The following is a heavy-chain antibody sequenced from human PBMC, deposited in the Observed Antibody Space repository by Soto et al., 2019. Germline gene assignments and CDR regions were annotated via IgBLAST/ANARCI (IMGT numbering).Heavy chain of an antibody. CDR3: ALIVATSYYGMDV. CDR1: GFTFSSYW. CDR2: INSDGSST. J-gene: IGHJ6*02. V-gene: IGHV3-74*01. D-gene: IGHD5-12*01. Sequence: QTGGSLRLSCAASGFTFSSYWMHWVRQAPGKGLVWVSRINSDGSSTSYADSVKGRLTISRDNAKNTLYLQMNSLRAEDTAVYYCALIVATSYYGMDVWGQGTTVTVSS.